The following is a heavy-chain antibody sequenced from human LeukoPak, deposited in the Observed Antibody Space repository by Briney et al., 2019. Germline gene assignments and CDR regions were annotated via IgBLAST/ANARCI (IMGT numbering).Heavy chain of an antibody. CDR2: INHSGST. CDR1: GGSFSGYY. V-gene: IGHV4-34*01. CDR3: ARRPQQWLVRRYYYYYMDV. J-gene: IGHJ6*03. D-gene: IGHD6-19*01. Sequence: SETLSLTCAVYGGSFSGYYWSWIRQPPGKGLEWIGEINHSGSTNYNPSLKSRVTISVDTSKNQFSLKLSSVTAADTAVYYCARRPQQWLVRRYYYYYMDVWGKGTTVTVSS.